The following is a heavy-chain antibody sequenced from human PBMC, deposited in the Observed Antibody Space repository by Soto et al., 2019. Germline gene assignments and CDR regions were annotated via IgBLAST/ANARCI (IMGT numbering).Heavy chain of an antibody. CDR2: ISGGGVPV. J-gene: IGHJ4*02. V-gene: IGHV3-48*02. Sequence: GWSLRLSCKASGFTFSGYSMDLVRQAPGKGLEWIAYISGGGVPVYYADSVKGRFTISRDNAKNSLYLQLNHLRDEDTAIYYCARGRANYYFEFWGKGALVTVS. CDR1: GFTFSGYS. D-gene: IGHD1-1*01. CDR3: ARGRANYYFEF.